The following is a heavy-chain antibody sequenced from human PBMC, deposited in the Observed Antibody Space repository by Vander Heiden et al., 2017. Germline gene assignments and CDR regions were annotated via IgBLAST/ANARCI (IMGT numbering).Heavy chain of an antibody. CDR3: AKDIGSSSWTWDYGMDV. V-gene: IGHV3-9*01. J-gene: IGHJ6*02. Sequence: EVQLVESGGGLVQPGRSLRLSCAASGFTFDAYAMHGVRQAPGKGLEWVSGISWNSGSIGEADSVKGRFTISRDNAKNSLYLQMNSLRAEDTALYYCAKDIGSSSWTWDYGMDVWGQGTTVTVS. D-gene: IGHD6-13*01. CDR1: GFTFDAYA. CDR2: ISWNSGSI.